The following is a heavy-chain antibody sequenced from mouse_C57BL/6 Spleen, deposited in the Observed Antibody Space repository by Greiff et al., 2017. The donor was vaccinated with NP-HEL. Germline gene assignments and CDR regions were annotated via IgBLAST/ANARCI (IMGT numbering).Heavy chain of an antibody. CDR3: ATTSYDNALYYAMDY. CDR1: GYAFSSSW. V-gene: IGHV1-82*01. CDR2: IYPGDGDT. Sequence: VQLQQSGPELVKPGASVKISCKASGYAFSSSWMNWVKQRPGKGLEWIGRIYPGDGDTNYNGKFKGKATLTADKSSSTAYMQLSSLTSEDSAVYFYATTSYDNALYYAMDYWGQGTSVTVSS. J-gene: IGHJ4*01. D-gene: IGHD2-3*01.